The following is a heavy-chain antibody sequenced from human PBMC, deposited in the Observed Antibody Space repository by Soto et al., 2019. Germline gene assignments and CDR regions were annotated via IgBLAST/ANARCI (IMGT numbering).Heavy chain of an antibody. CDR2: IDPSDSYT. CDR1: GYSFTSYW. Sequence: PGESLKISCKGSGYSFTSYWISWVRQMPGKGLEWMGRIDPSDSYTNYSPSFQGHVTISADKSISTAYLQWSSLKASDTAMYYCSWANYYYSGMDVWGQGTAVTVSS. J-gene: IGHJ6*02. D-gene: IGHD6-13*01. V-gene: IGHV5-10-1*01. CDR3: SWANYYYSGMDV.